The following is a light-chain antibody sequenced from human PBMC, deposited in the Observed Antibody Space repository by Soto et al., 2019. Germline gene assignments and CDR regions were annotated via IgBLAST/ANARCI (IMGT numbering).Light chain of an antibody. CDR2: DVS. CDR1: SSDVGGENY. CDR3: SSYSTTSTFV. Sequence: QSVLTQPASVSGSPGQSITISCTGTSSDVGGENYVSWYQHHPGRAPKLMIYDVSNRPSGVSNRFSGSKSGNTASLTISGLQAEDEADYYCSSYSTTSTFVFGSGTKVTVL. J-gene: IGLJ1*01. V-gene: IGLV2-14*01.